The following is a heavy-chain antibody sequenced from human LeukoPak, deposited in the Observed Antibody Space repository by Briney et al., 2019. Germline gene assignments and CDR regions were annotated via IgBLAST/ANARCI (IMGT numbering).Heavy chain of an antibody. CDR1: GFTFSSYA. D-gene: IGHD3-22*01. CDR3: ARTPRIYYDDRMDI. V-gene: IGHV3-23*01. J-gene: IGHJ3*02. Sequence: PGGSLRLSCAASGFTFSSYAMSWVRQAPGKRLEWVSAISGSGGSTYYADSVKGRFTISRDNAKNSLYLQMNSLRAEDTALYYCARTPRIYYDDRMDIWGQGTMVTVSS. CDR2: ISGSGGST.